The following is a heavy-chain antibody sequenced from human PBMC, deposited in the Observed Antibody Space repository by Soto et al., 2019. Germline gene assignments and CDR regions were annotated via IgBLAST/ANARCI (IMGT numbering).Heavy chain of an antibody. Sequence: SETLSLTCAVYGGSFSGYYWSWIRQPPGKGLEWIGEINHSGSTNYNPSLKSRVTISVDTSKNQFSLKLSSVTAADTAVYYCARINCSSTSCYDDAFDIWGQGTMVTVSS. CDR2: INHSGST. V-gene: IGHV4-34*01. CDR3: ARINCSSTSCYDDAFDI. J-gene: IGHJ3*02. CDR1: GGSFSGYY. D-gene: IGHD2-2*01.